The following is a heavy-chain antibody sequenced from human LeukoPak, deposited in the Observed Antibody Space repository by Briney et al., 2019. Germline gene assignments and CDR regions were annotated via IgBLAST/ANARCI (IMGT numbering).Heavy chain of an antibody. D-gene: IGHD3-22*01. CDR3: ARTYYYDSSGYYRGFDY. Sequence: KASETLSLTCTVSGGSISSYYWSWIRQPRAKGLEWIGHIYYSGTTNYNPSLKSRVTISVDTSKNQFSLKLTSVTAADTAVYYCARTYYYDSSGYYRGFDYWGQGTLVTVSS. V-gene: IGHV4-59*13. CDR1: GGSISSYY. J-gene: IGHJ4*02. CDR2: IYYSGTT.